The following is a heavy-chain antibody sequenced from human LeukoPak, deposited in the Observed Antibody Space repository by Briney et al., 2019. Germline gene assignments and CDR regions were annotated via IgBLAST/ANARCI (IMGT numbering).Heavy chain of an antibody. J-gene: IGHJ3*02. Sequence: GGSLRLSCAASGFTFTSYAVTWVRQAPGRGLEWVSGIRGRGGHTNYADSVRGRFTLSRDNSKNTVYLQMDSLRADDTAVYYCAKVADIWGQGTIVTVSS. CDR2: IRGRGGHT. CDR3: AKVADI. V-gene: IGHV3-23*01. CDR1: GFTFTSYA.